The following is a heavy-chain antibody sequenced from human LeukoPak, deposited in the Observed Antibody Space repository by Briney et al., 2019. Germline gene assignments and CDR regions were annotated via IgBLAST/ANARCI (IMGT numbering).Heavy chain of an antibody. Sequence: GGSLRLSCAASGFTFSDYYMSWIRQAPGKGLDWVSYISSSGSTIYYADSVKGRFTISRDNAKNSLYLQMNSLRAEDTAVYYCARCSTPGLYYYYGMDVWGQGTTVTVSS. V-gene: IGHV3-11*01. CDR1: GFTFSDYY. J-gene: IGHJ6*02. CDR2: ISSSGSTI. CDR3: ARCSTPGLYYYYGMDV. D-gene: IGHD3-10*01.